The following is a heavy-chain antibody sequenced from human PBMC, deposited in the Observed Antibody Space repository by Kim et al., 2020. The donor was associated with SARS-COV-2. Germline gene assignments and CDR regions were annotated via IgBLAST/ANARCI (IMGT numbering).Heavy chain of an antibody. CDR1: GYTFSSYA. Sequence: ASVKVSCKASGYTFSSYAVHWVRQAPGQRLEWMGWINAGNGNTKYSQKFQGRVSITADTSASIGYMELSSLRSEDTAVYYCARAPTGYPHPLDCWGQGTLVTVSS. J-gene: IGHJ4*02. CDR3: ARAPTGYPHPLDC. CDR2: INAGNGNT. V-gene: IGHV1-3*01. D-gene: IGHD3-9*01.